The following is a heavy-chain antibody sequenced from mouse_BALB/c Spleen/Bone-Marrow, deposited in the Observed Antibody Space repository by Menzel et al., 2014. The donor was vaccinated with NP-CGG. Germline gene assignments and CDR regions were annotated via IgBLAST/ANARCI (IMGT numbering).Heavy chain of an antibody. CDR3: ARRGLLRSQGFPY. CDR1: GFDFSRYW. Sequence: EVQLVESGGGLVQPGGSLKLSCAASGFDFSRYWMSWVRQAPGKGLEWIGEINPDSSTINYTPSLKDKFIISRDNAKNTLYLQMSKVRSEDTALYYCARRGLLRSQGFPYWGQGTLVTVSA. V-gene: IGHV4-1*02. D-gene: IGHD1-1*01. CDR2: INPDSSTI. J-gene: IGHJ3*01.